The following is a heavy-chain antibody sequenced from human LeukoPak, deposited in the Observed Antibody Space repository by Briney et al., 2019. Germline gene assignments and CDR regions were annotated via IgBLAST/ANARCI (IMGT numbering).Heavy chain of an antibody. D-gene: IGHD2-15*01. CDR3: AKDRDDHCSGGSCSSIDY. J-gene: IGHJ4*02. V-gene: IGHV3-30*18. Sequence: GGSLRLSCAASGFTFSSYGMHRVRQAPGKGLEWVAVISYDGSNKYYADSVKGRFTISRDNSKNTLYLQMNSLRAEDTAVYYCAKDRDDHCSGGSCSSIDYWGQGTLVTVSS. CDR1: GFTFSSYG. CDR2: ISYDGSNK.